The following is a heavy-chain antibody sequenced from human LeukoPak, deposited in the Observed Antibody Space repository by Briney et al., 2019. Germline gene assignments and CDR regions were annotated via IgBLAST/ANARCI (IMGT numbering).Heavy chain of an antibody. CDR2: IYTSGIT. D-gene: IGHD2-15*01. J-gene: IGHJ6*03. Sequence: SETLSLTCTVSGGSISSYYWSWIRQPAGKGLEWIGRIYTSGITNYNPSLKSRVTISVDTSKNQFSLKLSSVTAADTAVYYCARSVEGYCSGGSCYSYYYYMDVWGKGTTVTVSS. CDR3: ARSVEGYCSGGSCYSYYYYMDV. CDR1: GGSISSYY. V-gene: IGHV4-4*07.